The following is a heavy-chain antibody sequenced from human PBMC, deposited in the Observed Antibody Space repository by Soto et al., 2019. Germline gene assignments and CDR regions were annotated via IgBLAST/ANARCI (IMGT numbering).Heavy chain of an antibody. CDR3: AREFFTIFGTDAFDI. D-gene: IGHD3-3*01. Sequence: PGGSLRLSCAASGFTFSSYAMHWVRQAPGKGLEWVAVISYDGSNKYYADSVKGRFTISRDNSKNTLYLQMNSLRAEDTAVYYCAREFFTIFGTDAFDIWGQGTMVTVS. J-gene: IGHJ3*02. CDR1: GFTFSSYA. V-gene: IGHV3-30-3*01. CDR2: ISYDGSNK.